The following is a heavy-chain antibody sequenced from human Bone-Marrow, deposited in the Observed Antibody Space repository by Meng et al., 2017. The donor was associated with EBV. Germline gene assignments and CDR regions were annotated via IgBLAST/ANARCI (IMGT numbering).Heavy chain of an antibody. CDR3: ARTYTVTTGWFDP. CDR1: GGSISSGVYY. D-gene: IGHD4-17*01. Sequence: LLASSPGLVTPSQALSLTCAVSGGSISSGVYYWSWIRQPPGKCLASIGYISYSGSTYYNPSLKSRVTISVDTSKNHFSLKLSSVTAADTAVYYCARTYTVTTGWFDPWGQGTLVTVSS. CDR2: ISYSGST. J-gene: IGHJ5*02. V-gene: IGHV4-30-4*01.